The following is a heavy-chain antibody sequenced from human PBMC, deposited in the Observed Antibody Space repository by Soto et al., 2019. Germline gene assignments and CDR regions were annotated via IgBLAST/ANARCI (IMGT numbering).Heavy chain of an antibody. CDR2: IYYSGST. D-gene: IGHD2-21*02. V-gene: IGHV4-31*03. CDR1: GGSISSGGYS. CDR3: ARGCGGDCHHGMDV. J-gene: IGHJ6*02. Sequence: PSETLSLTCTVSGGSISSGGYSWTWIRQHPGKGLECIGYIYYSGSTYYKPSLKSRVTISVDTSKNQLSLNLSSVTAADTAVYYCARGCGGDCHHGMDVWGQGTTLTVFS.